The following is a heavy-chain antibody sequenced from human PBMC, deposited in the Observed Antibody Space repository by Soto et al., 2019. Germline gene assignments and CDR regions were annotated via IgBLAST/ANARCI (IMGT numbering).Heavy chain of an antibody. V-gene: IGHV1-69*13. CDR3: ARDRYYDSSGPPGAMDV. CDR1: GGTFSSYA. J-gene: IGHJ6*02. D-gene: IGHD3-22*01. Sequence: ASVKVSCKASGGTFSSYAISWVRQAPGQGLEWMGGIIPIFGTANYAQKFQGRVTITADESTSTAYMELSSLRSEDTAVYYCARDRYYDSSGPPGAMDVWGQGTTLTV. CDR2: IIPIFGTA.